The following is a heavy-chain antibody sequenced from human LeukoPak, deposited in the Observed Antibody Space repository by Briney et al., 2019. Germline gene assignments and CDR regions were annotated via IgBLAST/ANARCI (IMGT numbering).Heavy chain of an antibody. J-gene: IGHJ4*02. CDR2: ISFDGSNK. V-gene: IGHV3-30-3*01. Sequence: GGSLRLSCSASGFTFSNFAVHWVRQAPGKGLEWVSLISFDGSNKYYAGSVKGRFTISRDNSKNTLYLQMNNLRTEDTAVYYCARGGVGSGYDFIHDYWGQGALITVSS. D-gene: IGHD5-12*01. CDR1: GFTFSNFA. CDR3: ARGGVGSGYDFIHDY.